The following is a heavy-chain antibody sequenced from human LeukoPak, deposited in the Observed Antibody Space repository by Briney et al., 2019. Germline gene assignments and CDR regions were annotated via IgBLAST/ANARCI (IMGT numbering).Heavy chain of an antibody. Sequence: SQTLSLTCAISGDSLSSNSVAWNWIRQSPSGGLEWLGSTYYRSKWYNDYALSVKSRITINPDTSKNQFSLQLNSVTPEDTAVYYCARDRGSLRYYFDYWGQGTLVTVSS. J-gene: IGHJ4*02. CDR2: TYYRSKWYN. CDR1: GDSLSSNSVA. D-gene: IGHD1-26*01. CDR3: ARDRGSLRYYFDY. V-gene: IGHV6-1*01.